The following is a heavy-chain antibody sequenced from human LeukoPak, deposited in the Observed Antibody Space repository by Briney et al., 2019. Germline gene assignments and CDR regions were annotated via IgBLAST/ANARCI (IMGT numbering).Heavy chain of an antibody. J-gene: IGHJ4*02. CDR3: ARGEKPYDY. V-gene: IGHV1-18*01. CDR2: INAYNGNT. CDR1: GYTFTYYV. Sequence: ASVKVSCKTSGYTFTYYVISWVGQAPGQGLEWMGWINAYNGNTNDAQKFQGRVTMTTDTSTSTDYTELRSLRSDDTAVYYCARGEKPYDYWGQGTLVSVSS. D-gene: IGHD1-26*01.